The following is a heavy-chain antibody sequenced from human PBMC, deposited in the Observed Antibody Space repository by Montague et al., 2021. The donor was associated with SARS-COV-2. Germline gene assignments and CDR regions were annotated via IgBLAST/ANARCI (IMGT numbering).Heavy chain of an antibody. D-gene: IGHD5-12*01. CDR1: GGSFSGYY. Sequence: SQTRSLTCAVYGGSFSGYYWGWIRQPPGKGLEWIGEINHSGSTNYNPSLKSRVTISVDTSKNQFSLKLSSVTAADTAVYYCARGVGRGYSGYEGEYWGQGTLVTVSS. CDR2: INHSGST. V-gene: IGHV4-34*01. CDR3: ARGVGRGYSGYEGEY. J-gene: IGHJ4*02.